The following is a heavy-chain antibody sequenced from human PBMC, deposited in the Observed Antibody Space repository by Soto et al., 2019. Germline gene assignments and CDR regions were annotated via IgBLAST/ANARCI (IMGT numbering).Heavy chain of an antibody. CDR1: GGSISSGDYY. J-gene: IGHJ4*02. CDR3: ATRGCSYGFGDGYRYYFDY. D-gene: IGHD5-18*01. V-gene: IGHV4-30-4*01. CDR2: IYYSGST. Sequence: PSETLSLTCTVSGGSISSGDYYWSWIRQPPGKGLEWIGYIYYSGSTYYNPSLKSRVTISVDTSKNRFSLKLSSVTAADTAVYYCATRGCSYGFGDGYRYYFDYWGQGTLVTVSS.